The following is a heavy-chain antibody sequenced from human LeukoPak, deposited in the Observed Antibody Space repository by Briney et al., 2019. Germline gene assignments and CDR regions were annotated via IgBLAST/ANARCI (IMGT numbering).Heavy chain of an antibody. CDR1: AYSISSGYY. D-gene: IGHD5/OR15-5a*01. V-gene: IGHV4-38-2*02. Sequence: SETLSLTCTVSAYSISSGYYWGWIRQPPGKGLEWIGSMYHSGSTYYNPSLKSRVTISLDTSKNQFSLKLSSVTAADTAVYYRVKGVFDSWYFENWGQGTLVTVSS. CDR2: MYHSGST. J-gene: IGHJ4*02. CDR3: VKGVFDSWYFEN.